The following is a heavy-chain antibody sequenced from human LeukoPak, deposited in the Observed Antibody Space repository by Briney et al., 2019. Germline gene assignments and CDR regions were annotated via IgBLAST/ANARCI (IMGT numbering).Heavy chain of an antibody. Sequence: GGSLRLSCAASGFTFSSYAMSWVHQAPGKGLEWVSAISGSGGSTYYADSVKGRFTISRDNSKNTLCLQMNSLRAEDTAAYYCAKKAVSGHDAVDIWGQGTMVTVSS. CDR3: AKKAVSGHDAVDI. CDR2: ISGSGGST. D-gene: IGHD6-19*01. V-gene: IGHV3-23*01. CDR1: GFTFSSYA. J-gene: IGHJ3*02.